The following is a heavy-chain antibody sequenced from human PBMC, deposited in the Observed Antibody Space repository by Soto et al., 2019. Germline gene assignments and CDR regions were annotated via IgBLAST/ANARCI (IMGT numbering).Heavy chain of an antibody. D-gene: IGHD2-15*01. CDR2: IWYDGSNK. Sequence: VGSLRLSCAASGFTFSSYGMHWVRQAPGKGLEWVAVIWYDGSNKYYADSVKGRFTISRDNSKNTLYLQMNSLRAEDTAVYYCARDALGYCSGGSCPANNWFDPWGQGTLVTVSS. J-gene: IGHJ5*02. V-gene: IGHV3-33*01. CDR3: ARDALGYCSGGSCPANNWFDP. CDR1: GFTFSSYG.